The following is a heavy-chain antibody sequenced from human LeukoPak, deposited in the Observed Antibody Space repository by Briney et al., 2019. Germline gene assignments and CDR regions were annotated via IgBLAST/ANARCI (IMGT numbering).Heavy chain of an antibody. D-gene: IGHD2-2*01. J-gene: IGHJ4*02. Sequence: PGGSLRLSCAASGFTFDDYGMSWVRQAPGKGLEWVSGINWNGGSTGYADSVKGRFTISRDNAKNTLFLQMNSLRAEDTAVYYCVRGLSAWVDYWGQGTLVTVSS. CDR3: VRGLSAWVDY. CDR1: GFTFDDYG. V-gene: IGHV3-20*04. CDR2: INWNGGST.